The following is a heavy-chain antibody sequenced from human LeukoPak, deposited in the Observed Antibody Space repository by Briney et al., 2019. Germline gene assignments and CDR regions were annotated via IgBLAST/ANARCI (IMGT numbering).Heavy chain of an antibody. CDR1: GYSISRGYY. Sequence: SETLSLACTVSGYSISRGYYWGWIRQPPGKGLEWIGSIYHSGSTYYNPSLKSRVTISVDTSKNQFSLKLSSVTAADTAVYYCARGARRYYDSSGYYPEFDYWGQGTLVTVSS. D-gene: IGHD3-22*01. V-gene: IGHV4-38-2*02. CDR3: ARGARRYYDSSGYYPEFDY. CDR2: IYHSGST. J-gene: IGHJ4*02.